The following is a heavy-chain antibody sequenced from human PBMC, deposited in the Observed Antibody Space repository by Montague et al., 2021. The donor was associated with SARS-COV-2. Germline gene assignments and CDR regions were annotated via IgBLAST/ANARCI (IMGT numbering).Heavy chain of an antibody. J-gene: IGHJ4*02. D-gene: IGHD3-9*01. CDR2: VFYNKRT. CDR3: VRHAHYDGLNGRPDF. Sequence: SETLSLTCAVSGVSFTDYYWSWIRQPPGKGLEWVGDVFYNKRTYFNPSLKSRVAISVDTSKNQFSLRLTSVTAADTAFYFCVRHAHYDGLNGRPDFWDQGILVTVSS. CDR1: GVSFTDYY. V-gene: IGHV4-59*08.